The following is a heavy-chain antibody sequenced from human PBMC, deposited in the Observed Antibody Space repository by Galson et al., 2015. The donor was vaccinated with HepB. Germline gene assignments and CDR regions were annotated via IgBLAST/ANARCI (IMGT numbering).Heavy chain of an antibody. CDR3: ANSRDGGWYLFDY. Sequence: SLRLSCAASGFTFSDYGMHWVRQPPGKGLEWVALISHDDKKFYSDSVKGRFTISRDNSKNTLYLQMNSLRVEDTALYYCANSRDGGWYLFDYWGQGTLVTVSS. D-gene: IGHD6-19*01. CDR1: GFTFSDYG. CDR2: ISHDDKK. V-gene: IGHV3-30*18. J-gene: IGHJ4*02.